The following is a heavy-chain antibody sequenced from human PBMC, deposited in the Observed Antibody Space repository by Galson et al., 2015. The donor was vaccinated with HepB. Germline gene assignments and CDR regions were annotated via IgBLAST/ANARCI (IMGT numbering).Heavy chain of an antibody. D-gene: IGHD3-3*01. CDR3: ARQKPGLFWSGYYTENWFDP. CDR2: IYYSGST. CDR1: GGSISSSSYY. Sequence: SETLSLTCTVSGGSISSSSYYWGWIRQPPGKGLEWIGSIYYSGSTYYNPSLKSRVTISVDTSKNQFSLKLSSVTAADTAVYYCARQKPGLFWSGYYTENWFDPWGQGTLVTVSS. V-gene: IGHV4-39*01. J-gene: IGHJ5*02.